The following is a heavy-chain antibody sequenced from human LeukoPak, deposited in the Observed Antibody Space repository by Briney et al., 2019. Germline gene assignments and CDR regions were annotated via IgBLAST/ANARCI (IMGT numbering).Heavy chain of an antibody. J-gene: IGHJ6*02. V-gene: IGHV3-21*01. CDR1: GFTVSSNF. Sequence: NPGGSLRLSCAASGFTVSSNFLSWVRQPPGKGLEWVSYISSSSSYIYYADSVKGRFTISRDNAKNSLYLQMNSLRAEDTAVYYCVGYSSSWYVVDYYYGMDVWGQGTTVTVSS. CDR3: VGYSSSWYVVDYYYGMDV. CDR2: ISSSSSYI. D-gene: IGHD6-13*01.